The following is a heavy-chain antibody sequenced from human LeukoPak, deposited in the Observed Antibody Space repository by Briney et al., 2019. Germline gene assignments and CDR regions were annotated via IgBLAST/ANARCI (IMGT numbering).Heavy chain of an antibody. J-gene: IGHJ6*02. CDR2: ISSSSSYI. CDR1: GFTFSSYS. V-gene: IGHV3-21*01. CDR3: ARDPGDGMDV. Sequence: GGSLRLSCAASGFTFSSYSMNWVRQAPGKGLEWVSSISSSSSYIYYADSVKGRLTISRDNAKNSLYLQMNSLRAEDTAVYYCARDPGDGMDVWGQGTTVTVSS.